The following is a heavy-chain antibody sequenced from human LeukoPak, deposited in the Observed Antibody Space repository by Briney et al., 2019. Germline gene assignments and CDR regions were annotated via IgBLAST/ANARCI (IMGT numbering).Heavy chain of an antibody. J-gene: IGHJ4*02. CDR2: IYVGGST. Sequence: GGSLRFSCAASGFTVSSYYMSWVRQAPGKGLEWVSVIYVGGSTYYADSVRGRFTISRDISKNTLYLQMNSLRAEDTAVYYCARGDGYNYWEYWGQGTLVTVSS. D-gene: IGHD5-24*01. CDR3: ARGDGYNYWEY. V-gene: IGHV3-53*01. CDR1: GFTVSSYY.